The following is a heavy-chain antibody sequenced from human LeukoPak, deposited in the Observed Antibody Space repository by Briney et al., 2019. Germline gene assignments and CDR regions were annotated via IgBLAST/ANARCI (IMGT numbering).Heavy chain of an antibody. V-gene: IGHV1-18*01. J-gene: IGHJ3*02. CDR2: ISAYNGNT. D-gene: IGHD3-22*01. CDR1: GYTFTSYG. Sequence: GASVKVSCKASGYTFTSYGISWVRQAPGQGPEWMGWISAYNGNTNYAQKLQGRVTMTTDTSTSTAYMELRSLRSDDTAVYYCAREYYYDSSGRGAFDIWGQGTMVTVSS. CDR3: AREYYYDSSGRGAFDI.